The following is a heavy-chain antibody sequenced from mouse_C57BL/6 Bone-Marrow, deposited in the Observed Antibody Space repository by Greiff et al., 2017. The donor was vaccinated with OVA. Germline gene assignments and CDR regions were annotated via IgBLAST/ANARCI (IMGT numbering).Heavy chain of an antibody. CDR1: GYAFSSSW. J-gene: IGHJ2*01. D-gene: IGHD2-3*01. V-gene: IGHV1-82*01. CDR3: ARIYDGYHRYFDY. CDR2: IYPGDGDT. Sequence: QVQLQQSGPELVKPGASVKISCKASGYAFSSSWMNWVQQRPGKGLEWIGRIYPGDGDTNYNGKFKGTATLTADNSSSTAYMQLSSLTSEDSAVYFCARIYDGYHRYFDYWGQGTTRTVSS.